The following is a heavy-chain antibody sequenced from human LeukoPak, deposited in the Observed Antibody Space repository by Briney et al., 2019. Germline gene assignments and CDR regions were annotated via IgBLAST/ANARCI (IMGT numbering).Heavy chain of an antibody. CDR2: LSLDKINE. J-gene: IGHJ6*04. V-gene: IGHV3-30*03. CDR1: GFTFGSFA. Sequence: PGGSLRLSCEASGFTFGSFAMHWVRQAPGKGLEWVAFLSLDKINEFYADSVKCRFIISRDNSKSTMYLQVNSMRVEDTAVYYCARGLRDCSSASCNVLYFLMDAWDEGTTVTVSS. D-gene: IGHD2-2*01. CDR3: ARGLRDCSSASCNVLYFLMDA.